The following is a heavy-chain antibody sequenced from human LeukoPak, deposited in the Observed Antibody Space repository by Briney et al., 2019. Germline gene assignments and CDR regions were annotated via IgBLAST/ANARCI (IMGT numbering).Heavy chain of an antibody. D-gene: IGHD1-26*01. J-gene: IGHJ3*02. CDR3: ARGGAVPDAFDI. CDR2: IVPTVKIA. V-gene: IGHV1-69*04. Sequence: SVKLSCKASGDTFSSYAILWVRQAPGQGLEWMGRIVPTVKIANYAQKFQGRVTITADKSTSTAYMELSSLRSEDTAVYYCARGGAVPDAFDIWGQGTKVTVSS. CDR1: GDTFSSYA.